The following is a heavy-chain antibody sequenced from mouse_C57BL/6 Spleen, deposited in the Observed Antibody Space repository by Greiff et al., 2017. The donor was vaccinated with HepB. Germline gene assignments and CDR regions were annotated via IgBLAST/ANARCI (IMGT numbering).Heavy chain of an antibody. Sequence: VKLQESGAELVMPGASVKLSCKASGYTFTSYWMHWVKQRPGQGLEWIGEIDPSDSYTNYNQKFKGKSTLTVDKSSSTAYMQLSSLTSEDSAVYYCARSVPFDYWGQGTTLTVSS. J-gene: IGHJ2*01. CDR2: IDPSDSYT. CDR1: GYTFTSYW. V-gene: IGHV1-69*01. CDR3: ARSVPFDY.